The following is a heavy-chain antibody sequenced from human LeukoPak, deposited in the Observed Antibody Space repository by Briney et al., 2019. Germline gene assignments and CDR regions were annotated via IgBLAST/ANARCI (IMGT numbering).Heavy chain of an antibody. CDR2: IYHSGTT. D-gene: IGHD3-10*01. CDR1: GDSVTSHNW. J-gene: IGHJ4*02. CDR3: ASCLFDYYYFDQ. V-gene: IGHV4-4*02. Sequence: SETLSLTCAVSGDSVTSHNWWSWVRQSPGKGLEWIGEIYHSGTTNYSPSLKSRVTISVDKSKNQLSLRLTSVTAADTAVYFCASCLFDYYYFDQWGQGTLVTVSS.